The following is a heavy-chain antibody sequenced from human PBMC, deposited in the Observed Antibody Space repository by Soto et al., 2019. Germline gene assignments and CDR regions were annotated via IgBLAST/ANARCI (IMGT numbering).Heavy chain of an antibody. Sequence: PGGSLRLSCAGSGFIFASAYMYWVRQAPGKGLEWVGRIGSKADGGPVDYAESVKGRFTISRDDSKNTTHLQMDGLKTEDTAVYYCTRHRRIGRNSFFRCGWGKLNMDFWGKGTTVTVSS. CDR2: IGSKADGGPV. V-gene: IGHV3-15*07. CDR3: TRHRRIGRNSFFRCGWGKLNMDF. J-gene: IGHJ6*03. D-gene: IGHD3-16*01. CDR1: GFIFASAY.